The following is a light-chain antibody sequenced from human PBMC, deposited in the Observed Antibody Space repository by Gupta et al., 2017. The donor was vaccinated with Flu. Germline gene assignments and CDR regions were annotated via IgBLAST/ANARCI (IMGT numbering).Light chain of an antibody. CDR2: KAS. J-gene: IGKJ1*01. V-gene: IGKV1-5*03. CDR1: QTISSW. CDR3: QHYNTYPWT. Sequence: DIQMTQSPSTLSASVGDRVTITCRASQTISSWLAWYQQKPGKAPNLLIYKASTLESGVPSRFRGRGSGAEFILTISSLQPDDFAPYYCQHYNTYPWTFGQGTKVEIK.